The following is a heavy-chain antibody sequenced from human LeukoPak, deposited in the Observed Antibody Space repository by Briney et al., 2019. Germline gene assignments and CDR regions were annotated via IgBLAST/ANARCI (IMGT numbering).Heavy chain of an antibody. CDR3: ARDHFYSRSDFDY. J-gene: IGHJ4*02. CDR1: GFTFSNYW. V-gene: IGHV3-7*01. Sequence: GGSLRLSCAASGFTFSNYWMTWVRQAPGKGLEWVANIKQDGTEKYYVDSVKGRFAISRDNAKNSLYLQMNSLRAEDTAVYYCARDHFYSRSDFDYWGQGTLVTVSS. D-gene: IGHD6-6*01. CDR2: IKQDGTEK.